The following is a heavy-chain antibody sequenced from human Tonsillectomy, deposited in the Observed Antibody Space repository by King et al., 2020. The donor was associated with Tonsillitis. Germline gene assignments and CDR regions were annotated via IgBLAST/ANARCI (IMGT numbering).Heavy chain of an antibody. J-gene: IGHJ4*02. CDR1: GFTFDDYA. Sequence: VKLVESGGGLVQPGRSLRLSCAASGFTFDDYAMHWVRQAPGKGLEWVSGISWNSGSIGYADSVKGRFTISRDNAKNSLYLQMNSLRAEDTALYYCARGGGSGSYREGYFDYWGQGTLVTVSS. CDR3: ARGGGSGSYREGYFDY. D-gene: IGHD1-26*01. V-gene: IGHV3-9*01. CDR2: ISWNSGSI.